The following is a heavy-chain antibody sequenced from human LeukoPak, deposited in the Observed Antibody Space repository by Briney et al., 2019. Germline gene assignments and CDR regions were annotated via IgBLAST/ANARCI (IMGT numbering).Heavy chain of an antibody. Sequence: SETLSLTCTVSGGSISSSSYYWGWIRQPPGKGLEWIGSIYYSGSTYYNPSLKSRVTISVDTSKNQFSLKLSSVTAADTAVYYCARDSAYGDYNWFDPWGQGTLVIVSS. CDR1: GGSISSSSYY. V-gene: IGHV4-39*07. CDR2: IYYSGST. CDR3: ARDSAYGDYNWFDP. J-gene: IGHJ5*02. D-gene: IGHD4-17*01.